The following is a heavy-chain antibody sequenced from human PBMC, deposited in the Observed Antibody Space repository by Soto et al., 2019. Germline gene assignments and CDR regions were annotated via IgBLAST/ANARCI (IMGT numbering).Heavy chain of an antibody. Sequence: PSETLSLTCTVSGGSISSYYWSWIRQPPGKGLEWIGYIHYSGSTNYNPSLKSRVTISVDTSKNQFSLKLSSVTAADTAVYYCARTRQELLGYYYYYGMDVWGQGTTVTVSS. CDR2: IHYSGST. CDR1: GGSISSYY. V-gene: IGHV4-59*01. D-gene: IGHD3-10*01. J-gene: IGHJ6*02. CDR3: ARTRQELLGYYYYYGMDV.